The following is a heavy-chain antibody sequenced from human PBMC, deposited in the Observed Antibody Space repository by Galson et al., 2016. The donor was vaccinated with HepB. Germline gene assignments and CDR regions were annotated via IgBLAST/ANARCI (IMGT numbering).Heavy chain of an antibody. V-gene: IGHV1-18*01. CDR1: GYTFTSYG. J-gene: IGHJ6*02. D-gene: IGHD3-16*01. CDR3: ARKPPGGALDV. Sequence: SVKVSCKASGYTFTSYGISWVRQAPGQGLEWMGWISAYNGDTNYAQKSQGRATLTTDTSTTTVYMELRSLGSDDTAVYYCARKPPGGALDVWGQGTTVTVSS. CDR2: ISAYNGDT.